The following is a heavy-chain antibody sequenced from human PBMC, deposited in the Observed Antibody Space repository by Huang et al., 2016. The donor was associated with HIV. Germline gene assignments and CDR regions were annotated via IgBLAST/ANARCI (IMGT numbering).Heavy chain of an antibody. CDR2: IIPIFSTA. Sequence: QVLLVQSGAEVRKPGSSVKVSCTAFGGTFSSYAISWVRQAPGQGLEWMGEIIPIFSTANYTQKFQGRVTITVDESTNTGYMELTRLTSEDTAVYYCARTAYSYGFRQGYNWFDPWGQGTPVTVSS. CDR3: ARTAYSYGFRQGYNWFDP. D-gene: IGHD5-18*01. V-gene: IGHV1-69*13. CDR1: GGTFSSYA. J-gene: IGHJ5*02.